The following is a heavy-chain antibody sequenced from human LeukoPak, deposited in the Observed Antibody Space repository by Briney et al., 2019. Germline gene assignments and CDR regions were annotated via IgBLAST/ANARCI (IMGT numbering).Heavy chain of an antibody. CDR2: ISSSGSTI. V-gene: IGHV3-48*03. CDR3: ASGGIYYGAAFDF. D-gene: IGHD1-26*01. J-gene: IGHJ4*02. CDR1: GFTFSSYE. Sequence: GGSLRLSCAASGFTFSSYEMNWVRQAPGKGLEWVSYISSSGSTIYYADSVKGRFTISRDNAKNSLYLQMNSLRAEDTALYYCASGGIYYGAAFDFWGQGTLVTVSS.